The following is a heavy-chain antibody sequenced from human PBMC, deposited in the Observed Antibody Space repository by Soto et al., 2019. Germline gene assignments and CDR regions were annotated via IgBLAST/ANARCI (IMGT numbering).Heavy chain of an antibody. J-gene: IGHJ4*02. CDR1: GYIFTDFF. CDR3: GRIPAPGRPTTTFY. CDR2: VNPKDGDK. V-gene: IGHV1-2*02. D-gene: IGHD1-26*01. Sequence: QVQLVQSGTEVRKPGASVKVSCKTSGYIFTDFFVHWIRQAPGQGLEWLGWVNPKDGDKEYAQKFLGRVSMTRDTSTNTVYMEMTRLTPNDTAVYYCGRIPAPGRPTTTFYWGQGSLV.